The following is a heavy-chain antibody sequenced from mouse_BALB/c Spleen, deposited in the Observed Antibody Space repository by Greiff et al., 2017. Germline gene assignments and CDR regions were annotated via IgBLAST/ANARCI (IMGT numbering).Heavy chain of an antibody. CDR3: ARAGGSPWFAY. V-gene: IGHV5-12-2*01. J-gene: IGHJ3*01. CDR2: ISNGGGST. Sequence: EVKLVESGGGLVQPGGSLKLSCAASGFTFSSYTMSWVRQTPEKRLEWVAYISNGGGSTYYPDTVKGRFTISRDNAKNTLYLQMSSLKSEDTAMYYCARAGGSPWFAYWGQGTLVTVSA. D-gene: IGHD3-1*01. CDR1: GFTFSSYT.